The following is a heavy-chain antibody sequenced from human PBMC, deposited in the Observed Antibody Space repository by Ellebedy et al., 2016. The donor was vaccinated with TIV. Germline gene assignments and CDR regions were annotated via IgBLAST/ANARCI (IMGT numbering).Heavy chain of an antibody. Sequence: MPSETLSLTCSVSGGSISSYYWSWIRQPPGKGLEWIGYIYYSGSTNYNPSLKSRVTISVDTSKNQFSLKLSSVTAADTAVYYCARVSYDSSAPIKGNWFDPWGQGTLVTVSS. CDR1: GGSISSYY. D-gene: IGHD3-22*01. CDR3: ARVSYDSSAPIKGNWFDP. V-gene: IGHV4-59*01. J-gene: IGHJ5*02. CDR2: IYYSGST.